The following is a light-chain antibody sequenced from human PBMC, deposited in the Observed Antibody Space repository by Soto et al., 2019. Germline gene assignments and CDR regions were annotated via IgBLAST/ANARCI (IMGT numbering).Light chain of an antibody. CDR1: TGAVTSGYY. CDR2: STS. Sequence: QAVVTQEPSLTVSPGGTVTLTCASSTGAVTSGYYPNWIQQKPGQAPRALIHSTSKEHSWTPARFSGSLLGGKAALTLSGAQPEVETEYYCLLHSGGAQVFGGGTTLTVL. J-gene: IGLJ2*01. V-gene: IGLV7-43*01. CDR3: LLHSGGAQV.